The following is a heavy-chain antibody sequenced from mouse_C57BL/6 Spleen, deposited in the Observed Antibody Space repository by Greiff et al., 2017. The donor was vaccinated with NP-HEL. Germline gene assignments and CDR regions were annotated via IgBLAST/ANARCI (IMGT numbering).Heavy chain of an antibody. Sequence: EVQGVESGGGLVQPGGSLSLSCAASGFTFTDYYMSWVRQPPGKALEWLGFIRNKANGYTTEYSASVKGRFTISRDNSQSILYLQMNALRAEDSATYYCARAYDYDGGAFAYWGQGTLVTVSA. CDR2: IRNKANGYTT. CDR1: GFTFTDYY. V-gene: IGHV7-3*01. D-gene: IGHD2-4*01. J-gene: IGHJ3*01. CDR3: ARAYDYDGGAFAY.